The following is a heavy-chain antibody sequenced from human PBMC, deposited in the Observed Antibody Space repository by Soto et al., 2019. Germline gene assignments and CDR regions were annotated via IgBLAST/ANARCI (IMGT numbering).Heavy chain of an antibody. CDR3: ARDGSPDY. CDR2: ISSSSSYI. J-gene: IGHJ4*02. V-gene: IGHV3-21*01. D-gene: IGHD2-15*01. CDR1: GFTFSSYS. Sequence: EVQLVESGGGLVKPGGSLRLSCAASGFTFSSYSMNWVRQAPGKGLEWVSSISSSSSYIYYADSVKGRFTISRDNAKNSLYLKMNSLRAEEPAVYYCARDGSPDYWGQGTLVTVSS.